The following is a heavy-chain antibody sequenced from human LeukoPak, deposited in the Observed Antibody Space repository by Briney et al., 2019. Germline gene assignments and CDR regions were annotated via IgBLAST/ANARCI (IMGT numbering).Heavy chain of an antibody. D-gene: IGHD2-2*01. CDR2: VIPIFGIA. Sequence: SVKVSCKASGGTFSSYAISWVRQAPGQGLEWMGRVIPIFGIANYAQKFQGRVTITADKSTSTAYMELSSLRSEDTAVYYCARSELVVPAASPHFDNWGQGTLVTVSS. CDR1: GGTFSSYA. V-gene: IGHV1-69*04. J-gene: IGHJ4*01. CDR3: ARSELVVPAASPHFDN.